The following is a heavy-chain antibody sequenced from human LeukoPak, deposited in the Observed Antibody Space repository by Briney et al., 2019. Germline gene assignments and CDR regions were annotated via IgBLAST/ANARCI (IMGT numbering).Heavy chain of an antibody. Sequence: GGSLRLSCAASGFTFSSYWMHWVRQAPGKGLVWVSRIKSDGSATINADSVKGRFTISRDNAKNTLYLQMNSLRAEDTAVYYCARSNSSGWYYFDYWGQGTLVTVSS. V-gene: IGHV3-74*01. J-gene: IGHJ4*02. CDR3: ARSNSSGWYYFDY. D-gene: IGHD6-19*01. CDR1: GFTFSSYW. CDR2: IKSDGSAT.